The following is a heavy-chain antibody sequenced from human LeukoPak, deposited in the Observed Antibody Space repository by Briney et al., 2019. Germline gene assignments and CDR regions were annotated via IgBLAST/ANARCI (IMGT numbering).Heavy chain of an antibody. D-gene: IGHD3-10*01. CDR3: AKEHLATMVRGVLDY. CDR1: GFTFSSYG. V-gene: IGHV3-30*18. J-gene: IGHJ4*02. CDR2: ISYDGSNK. Sequence: PGGSLRLSCAASGFTFSSYGMHWVRQAPGKGLEGVAVISYDGSNKYYADSVKGRFTISRDNSKNTLYLQMNSLRAEDTAVYYCAKEHLATMVRGVLDYWGQGTLVTASS.